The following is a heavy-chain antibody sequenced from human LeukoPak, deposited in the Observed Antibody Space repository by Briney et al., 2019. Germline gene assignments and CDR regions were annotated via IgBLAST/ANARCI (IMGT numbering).Heavy chain of an antibody. CDR3: ANFPSPITMIVAGSDY. CDR2: IYSGGST. D-gene: IGHD3-22*01. Sequence: GGSLRLSCAASGFTVSSNYMSWVRQAPGKGLEWVSVIYSGGSTYYADSVKGRFTISRDNSKNTLYLQMNSLRAEDTAVYYCANFPSPITMIVAGSDYWGQGTLVTVSS. CDR1: GFTVSSNY. J-gene: IGHJ4*02. V-gene: IGHV3-53*01.